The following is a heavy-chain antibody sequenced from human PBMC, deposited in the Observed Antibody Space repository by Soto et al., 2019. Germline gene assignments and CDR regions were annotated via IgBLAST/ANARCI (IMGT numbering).Heavy chain of an antibody. J-gene: IGHJ4*02. D-gene: IGHD5-18*01. Sequence: PSETLSLTCTVSGGSISSYSWSWIRQPPGKGLEWIGYIYPSGMPFYNPSLRSRVTISIDRSNDQFSLNLKSVTAADTAVYYCARERGGYGLFDSWGQGTLVTVSS. CDR1: GGSISSYS. CDR2: IYPSGMP. V-gene: IGHV4-30-2*01. CDR3: ARERGGYGLFDS.